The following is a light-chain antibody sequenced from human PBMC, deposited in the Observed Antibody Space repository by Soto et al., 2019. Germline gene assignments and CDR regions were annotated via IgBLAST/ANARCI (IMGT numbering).Light chain of an antibody. V-gene: IGLV1-40*01. CDR3: QSYDNTLGAWV. Sequence: QSVLTQQPSVSGAPGQRVTISCTGSGSNIGAAFDVHWYQRLPGTAPKLLIYDNTNRPSGDPDRFSASKSGTSASLAITGLQAEDEADYYCQSYDNTLGAWVFGGGTKLTVL. J-gene: IGLJ3*02. CDR1: GSNIGAAFD. CDR2: DNT.